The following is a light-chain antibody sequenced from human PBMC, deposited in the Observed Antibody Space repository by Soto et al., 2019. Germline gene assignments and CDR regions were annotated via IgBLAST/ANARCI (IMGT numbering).Light chain of an antibody. CDR2: KAS. CDR3: QQYNSYSST. V-gene: IGKV1-5*03. J-gene: IGKJ3*01. CDR1: QSISSW. Sequence: DIQMTQSPSTLSASVGDRVTITCRASQSISSWLAWYQQKPGKAPKLLIYKASSLESGVPSRFSGSGSGTEFTLTISSLQPDDVATYSCQQYNSYSSTFGPGTKVDIK.